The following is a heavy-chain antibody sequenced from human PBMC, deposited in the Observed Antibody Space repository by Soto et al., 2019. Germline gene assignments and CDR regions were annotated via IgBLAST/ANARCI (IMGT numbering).Heavy chain of an antibody. Sequence: EVQLLESGGGLVQPGGSLRLSCAASGFTFSTYAMSWVRQAPGKGLQWVSAISYSGDNTYYADSVKGRFTISRDSSKNTLYLQINSLRVEDTAVYYCVKDRSTCDWSGYFDYWGQGTLVTVSS. CDR3: VKDRSTCDWSGYFDY. D-gene: IGHD3-9*01. CDR2: ISYSGDNT. CDR1: GFTFSTYA. J-gene: IGHJ4*02. V-gene: IGHV3-23*01.